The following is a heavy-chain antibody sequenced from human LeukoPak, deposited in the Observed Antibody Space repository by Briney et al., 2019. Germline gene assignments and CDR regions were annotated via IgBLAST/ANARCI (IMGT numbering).Heavy chain of an antibody. D-gene: IGHD2-15*01. V-gene: IGHV3-30*04. CDR2: ISYDGSDK. Sequence: GRSLRLSCAASGFSFSSYAIHWVRQAPGKGLEWVAVISYDGSDKYYAHSVKGRFTISRDTSKNTLYLQMNSLKTEDTAVYYCARGYCSGRSCYMWYSDYWGQGTLVTVSS. CDR3: ARGYCSGRSCYMWYSDY. J-gene: IGHJ4*02. CDR1: GFSFSSYA.